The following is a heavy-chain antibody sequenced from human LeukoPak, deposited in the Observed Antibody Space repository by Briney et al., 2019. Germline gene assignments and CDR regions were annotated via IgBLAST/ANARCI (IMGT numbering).Heavy chain of an antibody. J-gene: IGHJ3*02. V-gene: IGHV3-53*01. CDR1: GFTIRSNY. Sequence: GGSLRLSCAASGFTIRSNYMSRVRQAPGKGLEWVSVIYSGGNTYYADSVKGRFTFSKDNSKNTLYLQMTNLRVEDTAVYYCARGVGQDAFDIWGQGTMVTVSS. CDR3: ARGVGQDAFDI. CDR2: IYSGGNT. D-gene: IGHD1-26*01.